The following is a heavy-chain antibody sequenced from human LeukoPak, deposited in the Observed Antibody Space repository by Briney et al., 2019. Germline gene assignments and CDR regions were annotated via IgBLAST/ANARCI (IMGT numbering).Heavy chain of an antibody. V-gene: IGHV3-7*01. CDR3: ARDWLAGNPYHAFDL. CDR1: GFTFSSYW. J-gene: IGHJ3*01. D-gene: IGHD3-22*01. Sequence: GGSLRLSCAASGFTFSSYWMSWVRQAPGKGLECLANIKEDGSEEYYVDSVKGRFSISRDNAKNSLYLQMNSLRAEDTAVYYCARDWLAGNPYHAFDLWGKGTMVTVS. CDR2: IKEDGSEE.